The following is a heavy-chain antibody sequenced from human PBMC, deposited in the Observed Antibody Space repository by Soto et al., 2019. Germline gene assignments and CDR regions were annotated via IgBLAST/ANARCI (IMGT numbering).Heavy chain of an antibody. CDR1: GYSFTSYW. CDR3: ATLGGSIAAAGTRAFDI. CDR2: IYPGDSDT. Sequence: GESLKISCKGSGYSFTSYWIGWVRQMPGKGLEWLGIIYPGDSDTRYSPSFQGQVTISADKSISTAYLQWSSLKASDTAMYYCATLGGSIAAAGTRAFDIWGQGTMVTVSS. J-gene: IGHJ3*02. V-gene: IGHV5-51*01. D-gene: IGHD6-13*01.